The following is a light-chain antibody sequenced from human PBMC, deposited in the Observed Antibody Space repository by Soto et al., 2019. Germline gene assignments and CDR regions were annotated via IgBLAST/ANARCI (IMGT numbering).Light chain of an antibody. CDR1: QSVFSS. CDR2: GAA. J-gene: IGKJ1*01. Sequence: EIVMTQSPATLSLSPGERATLSCRASQSVFSSLAWYQQKPGQAPRLLIYGAATRATGIPARFSGSGSGTEFTLTISSLQSEDFAVYYCQQYGSSLTFGQGTKVDIK. V-gene: IGKV3-15*01. CDR3: QQYGSSLT.